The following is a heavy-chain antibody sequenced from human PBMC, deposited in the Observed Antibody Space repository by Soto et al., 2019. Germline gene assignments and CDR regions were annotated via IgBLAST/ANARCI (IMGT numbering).Heavy chain of an antibody. CDR3: ARGLEWLLSDY. D-gene: IGHD3-3*01. J-gene: IGHJ4*02. V-gene: IGHV3-30-3*01. Sequence: QVQLVESGGGVVQPGRSLRLSCAASGFTFSSYAMHWVRQAPGKGLEWVAVISYDGSKKYYADSVKGRFTISRDNSKNTLYLQMNSLRAEDTAVYYCARGLEWLLSDYWGQGTLVTVSS. CDR1: GFTFSSYA. CDR2: ISYDGSKK.